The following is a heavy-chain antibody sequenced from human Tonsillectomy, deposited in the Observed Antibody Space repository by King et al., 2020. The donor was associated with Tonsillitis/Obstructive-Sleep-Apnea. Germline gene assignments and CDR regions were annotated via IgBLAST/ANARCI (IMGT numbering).Heavy chain of an antibody. J-gene: IGHJ4*02. Sequence: VQLVESGGGLVQPGRSLRLSCAASGFTFDDYAMHWVRQAPGKGLEWVSGITWNSGSIGYADSVKGRFTISRDKAKNSLYLQMNSLRAEDTALYYCAKVYRSGWYSEGFDYWGQGTLVTVSS. CDR2: ITWNSGSI. CDR1: GFTFDDYA. CDR3: AKVYRSGWYSEGFDY. V-gene: IGHV3-9*01. D-gene: IGHD6-19*01.